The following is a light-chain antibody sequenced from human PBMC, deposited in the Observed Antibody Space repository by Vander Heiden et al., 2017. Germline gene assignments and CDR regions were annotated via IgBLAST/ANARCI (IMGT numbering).Light chain of an antibody. V-gene: IGKV2-28*01. CDR3: WQPLETPGT. CDR1: QSLLHINGYNY. CDR2: LGS. J-gene: IGKJ1*01. Sequence: IVLTQSPLSLPVTPGEPASISCRSSQSLLHINGYNYLDWYLQKPGQSPQLLIYLGSNRASGVPDRFSGSGSGTDFTLKISRVEAGDVGIYYCWQPLETPGTFGQGTKVEIK.